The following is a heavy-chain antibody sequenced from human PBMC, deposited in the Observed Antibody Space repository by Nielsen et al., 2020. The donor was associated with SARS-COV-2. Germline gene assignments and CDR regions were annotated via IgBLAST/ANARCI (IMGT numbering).Heavy chain of an antibody. Sequence: GGSLRLSCAASGFTFDDYAMHWVWQAPGKGLEWVSGISWNSGSIGYVDSVKGRFTISRDNAKNSLYLQMNSLRAEDTAVYYCARDLDYYDSSGYDRWGQGTLVTVSS. J-gene: IGHJ5*02. CDR2: ISWNSGSI. CDR1: GFTFDDYA. D-gene: IGHD3-22*01. V-gene: IGHV3-9*01. CDR3: ARDLDYYDSSGYDR.